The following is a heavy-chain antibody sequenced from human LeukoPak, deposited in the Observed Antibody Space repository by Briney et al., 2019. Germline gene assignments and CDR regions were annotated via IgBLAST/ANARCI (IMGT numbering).Heavy chain of an antibody. CDR3: ANGGCSSTTCYLANP. J-gene: IGHJ5*02. CDR2: ISYDGTIR. V-gene: IGHV3-30*18. Sequence: GGSLRLSCAASGLTFSSYGMHWVRQAPGKGLEWVAVISYDGTIRNYADSVKGRFTISRDNSKNTLYLQMNSLTAEDTALYYCANGGCSSTTCYLANPWGQGTLVTVSS. CDR1: GLTFSSYG. D-gene: IGHD2-2*01.